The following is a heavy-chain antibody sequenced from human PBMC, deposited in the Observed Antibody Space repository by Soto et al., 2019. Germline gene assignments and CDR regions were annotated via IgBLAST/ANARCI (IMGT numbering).Heavy chain of an antibody. CDR1: GGSISSGAYY. J-gene: IGHJ4*02. CDR2: NYYSGTT. V-gene: IGHV4-31*03. CDR3: ATYDSNTYALDY. Sequence: QVQLQESGPGLVKPSQTLSLTCTVSGGSISSGAYYWSWIRQHPGKGLDWIGCNYYSGTTYDTPSLKSRVTISVDTSKNQFSLKLSSVTAADTAVYYCATYDSNTYALDYWGQGTLVTVSS. D-gene: IGHD3-22*01.